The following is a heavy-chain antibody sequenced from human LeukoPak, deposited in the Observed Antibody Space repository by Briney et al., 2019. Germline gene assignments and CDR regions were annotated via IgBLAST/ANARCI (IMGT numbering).Heavy chain of an antibody. CDR2: INPNSGGT. V-gene: IGHV1-2*02. CDR3: ARALTYCGGDCHFES. J-gene: IGHJ4*02. D-gene: IGHD2-21*02. CDR1: GYTFTGYY. Sequence: ASVKVSCKASGYTFTGYYMHWVRQAPGQGLEWMGWINPNSGGTNYAQKFQGRVTMTRDTSISTAYMELSRLRSDDTAVYYCARALTYCGGDCHFESWGQGALVTVSS.